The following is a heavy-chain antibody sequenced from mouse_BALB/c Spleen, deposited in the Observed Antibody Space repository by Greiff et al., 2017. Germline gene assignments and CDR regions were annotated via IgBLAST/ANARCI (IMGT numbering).Heavy chain of an antibody. V-gene: IGHV2-4-1*01. CDR1: GFSLTSYG. J-gene: IGHJ3*01. CDR2: IWSGGST. CDR3: ARNGGSSYRGFAY. D-gene: IGHD1-1*01. Sequence: QVQLQQSGPGLVQPSQSLSITCTVSGFSLTSYGVHWVRQSPGKGLEWLGVIWSGGSTDYYAAFISRLSISKDNSKSHVFFKLNSLRAGDTAIYYYARNGGSSYRGFAYWGQGTLVTVSA.